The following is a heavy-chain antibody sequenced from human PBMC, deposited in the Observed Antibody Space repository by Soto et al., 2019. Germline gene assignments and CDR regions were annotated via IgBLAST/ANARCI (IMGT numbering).Heavy chain of an antibody. D-gene: IGHD2-15*01. V-gene: IGHV6-1*01. CDR2: TYYRSKWYN. Sequence: SQTLSLTCAISGDRVSSNSAAWNWIRQSPSRGLEWLGRTYYRSKWYNDYAVSVKSRITINPDTSKNQFSLQLNSVTPEDTAVYYCARASGVVVAATDYYYYMDVWGKGTTVTVSS. CDR3: ARASGVVVAATDYYYYMDV. J-gene: IGHJ6*03. CDR1: GDRVSSNSAA.